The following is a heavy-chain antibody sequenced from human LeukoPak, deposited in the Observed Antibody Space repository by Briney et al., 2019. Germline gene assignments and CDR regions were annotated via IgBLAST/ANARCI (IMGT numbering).Heavy chain of an antibody. CDR1: GFTFSSYA. CDR2: ISRDGSTQ. CDR3: APPPEIAVVVDY. D-gene: IGHD3-22*01. J-gene: IGHJ4*02. Sequence: PGGSLRLSCAASGFTFSSYAMTWVRQAPGRGLEWVALISRDGSTQDYADSVKGRFTISRDNSKNTLYLQMNSLRAEDTAVYYCAPPPEIAVVVDYWGQGTLVTVSS. V-gene: IGHV3-30*03.